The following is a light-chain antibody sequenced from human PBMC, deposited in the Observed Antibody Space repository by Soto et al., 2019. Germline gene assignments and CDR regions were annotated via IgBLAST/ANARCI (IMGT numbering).Light chain of an antibody. CDR2: GAS. Sequence: ENVLTQSPGTLSLSPGERATLSCRASQTISTNSLAWYQQKPGQAPRLLIYGASKKIPGIPDRFSGSGSGTDFTLTISRLEPEDFAVYYCQQYGSSYTFGQGTKVDIK. CDR1: QTISTNS. CDR3: QQYGSSYT. V-gene: IGKV3-20*01. J-gene: IGKJ2*01.